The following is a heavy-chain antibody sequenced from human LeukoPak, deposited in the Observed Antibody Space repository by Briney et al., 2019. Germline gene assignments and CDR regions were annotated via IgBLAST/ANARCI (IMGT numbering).Heavy chain of an antibody. J-gene: IGHJ6*02. CDR1: GYTFTSYG. D-gene: IGHD4-17*01. V-gene: IGHV1-18*01. Sequence: ASVKVSCKASGYTFTSYGISWVRQAPGQGLEWMGWISAYNGNTNYAQKLQGRVTMTTDTSTSTAYMELSSLRSEDTAVYYCASSPPTVTTYYYYGMDVWGQGTTVTVSS. CDR3: ASSPPTVTTYYYYGMDV. CDR2: ISAYNGNT.